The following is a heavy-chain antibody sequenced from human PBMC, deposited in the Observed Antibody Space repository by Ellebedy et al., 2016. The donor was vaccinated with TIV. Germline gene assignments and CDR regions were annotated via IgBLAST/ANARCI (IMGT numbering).Heavy chain of an antibody. CDR2: FSRRGSAI. Sequence: GESLKISXVASGFTLNSFSMNWVRQAPGKGLEWVSSFSRRGSAIYYADSVKGRFTISRDDAKNSLDLQMNNLRADDTAVYYCGRGSTGNYYAMDVWGQGTTVTVSS. V-gene: IGHV3-21*04. CDR3: GRGSTGNYYAMDV. CDR1: GFTLNSFS. J-gene: IGHJ6*02. D-gene: IGHD1-1*01.